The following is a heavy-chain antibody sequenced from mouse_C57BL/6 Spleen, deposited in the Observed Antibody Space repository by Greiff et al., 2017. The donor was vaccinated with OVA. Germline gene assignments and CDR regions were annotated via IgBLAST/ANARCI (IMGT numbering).Heavy chain of an antibody. CDR2: IYPRSGNT. CDR3: ASYYDYDVDYAMDY. Sequence: VQLQQSGAELAGPGASVKLSCKASGYTFTSYGISWVKQRTGQGLEWIGEIYPRSGNTYYNEKFKGKATLTADKSSSTAYMELRSLTSEDSAVYFCASYYDYDVDYAMDYWGQGTSVTVSS. D-gene: IGHD2-4*01. J-gene: IGHJ4*01. V-gene: IGHV1-81*01. CDR1: GYTFTSYG.